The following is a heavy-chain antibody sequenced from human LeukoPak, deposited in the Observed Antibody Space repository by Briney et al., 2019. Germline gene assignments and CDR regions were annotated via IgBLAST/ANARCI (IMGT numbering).Heavy chain of an antibody. V-gene: IGHV3-21*01. D-gene: IGHD3-22*01. CDR2: ISSSSSYI. J-gene: IGHJ4*02. CDR1: GFTFSSYS. CDR3: ARDYYDSSGYYSPRDY. Sequence: GGSLRLSCAASGFTFSSYSMNWVRQAPGKGLEWVSSISSSSSYIYYADSVKGRFTTSRDNAKNSLCLQMNSLRAEDTAVYYCARDYYDSSGYYSPRDYWGQGTLVTVSS.